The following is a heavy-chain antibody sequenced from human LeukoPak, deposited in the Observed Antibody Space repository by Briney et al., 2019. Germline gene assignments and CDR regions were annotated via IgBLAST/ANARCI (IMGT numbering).Heavy chain of an antibody. V-gene: IGHV4-4*07. CDR3: ARGLWFGDENPPYFDY. CDR2: IYTSGST. D-gene: IGHD3-10*01. CDR1: GGSISSYY. Sequence: SETLSLTCTVSGGSISSYYWSWIRQPAGKGLEWIGRIYTSGSTNYNPSLKSRVTMSVDTSKNQFSLKLSSVTAADTAVYYCARGLWFGDENPPYFDYWGQGTLVTVSS. J-gene: IGHJ4*02.